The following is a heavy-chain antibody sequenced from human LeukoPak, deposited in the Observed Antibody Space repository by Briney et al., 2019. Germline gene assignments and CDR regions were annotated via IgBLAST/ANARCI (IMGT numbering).Heavy chain of an antibody. CDR3: AKDPGYYDSSGYLFFDY. Sequence: GGALRLSCAASGFTFSSYAMSRVRQAPGKGLEWVSAISGSGGSTYYADSVKGRFTISRDNSKNTLYLQMNSLRAEDTAVYYCAKDPGYYDSSGYLFFDYWGQGTLVTVSS. D-gene: IGHD3-22*01. V-gene: IGHV3-23*01. CDR2: ISGSGGST. CDR1: GFTFSSYA. J-gene: IGHJ4*02.